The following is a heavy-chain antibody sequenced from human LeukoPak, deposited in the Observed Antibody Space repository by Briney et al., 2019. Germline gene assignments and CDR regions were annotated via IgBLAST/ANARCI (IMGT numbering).Heavy chain of an antibody. CDR2: ISAYNGNT. D-gene: IGHD2-2*01. Sequence: ASVKVSCKASGGTFSSYAISWVRQAPGQGLEWMGWISAYNGNTNYAQKLQGRVTMTTDTSTSTAYMELRSLRSDDTAVYYCARGGGRDIVVVPAENWFDPWGQGTLVTVSS. J-gene: IGHJ5*02. CDR1: GGTFSSYA. V-gene: IGHV1-18*01. CDR3: ARGGGRDIVVVPAENWFDP.